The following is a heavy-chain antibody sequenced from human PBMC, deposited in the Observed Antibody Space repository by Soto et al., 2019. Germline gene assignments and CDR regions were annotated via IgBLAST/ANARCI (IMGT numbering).Heavy chain of an antibody. D-gene: IGHD3-16*02. J-gene: IGHJ4*02. CDR1: GYIFKNYA. CDR2: IIPVFGTP. Sequence: QVQLVQSGADVKETGSSVKVSCKSSGYIFKNYAVTWLRQAPGQGLEWMGGIIPVFGTPDYSQKFRGRVTITADESTSTVYMELRSLTSEDTAVYYCARHLYDYVWGSYRHWGQGTLVTVSS. CDR3: ARHLYDYVWGSYRH. V-gene: IGHV1-69*01.